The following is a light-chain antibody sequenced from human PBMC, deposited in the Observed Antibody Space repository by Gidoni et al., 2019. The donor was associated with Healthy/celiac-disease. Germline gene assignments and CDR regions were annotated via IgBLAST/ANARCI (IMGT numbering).Light chain of an antibody. Sequence: DIQMTQAPSSLSASVGDSVTITCRASQSISSYLNWYQQKPAKAPKLLIYAASSLQSGVPSRFSGSGSGTDFTLTISSLQPEDFATYYCQQSYSTPYSFXQXTKLEIK. V-gene: IGKV1-39*01. CDR3: QQSYSTPYS. CDR1: QSISSY. CDR2: AAS. J-gene: IGKJ2*03.